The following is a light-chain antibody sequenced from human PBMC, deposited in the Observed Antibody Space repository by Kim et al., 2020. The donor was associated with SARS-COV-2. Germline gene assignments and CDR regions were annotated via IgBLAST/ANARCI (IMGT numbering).Light chain of an antibody. V-gene: IGKV1-8*01. CDR3: QQYYTYPLT. CDR2: AAS. Sequence: AATGDRVTITCRASQGISSYLAWYHQKPGTAPKFLISAASTLHSGVPSRFSGSGSGTDFTLTISGLQSEDFATYYCQQYYTYPLTFGGATKVVIK. CDR1: QGISSY. J-gene: IGKJ4*01.